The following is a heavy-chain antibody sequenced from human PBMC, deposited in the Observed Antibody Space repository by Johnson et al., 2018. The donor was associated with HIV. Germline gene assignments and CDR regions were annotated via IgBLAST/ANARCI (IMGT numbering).Heavy chain of an antibody. Sequence: QVQLVESGGGVVQPGRSLRLSCTASGFTFSSYGMHWVRQAPGKGLEWVAVIWYDGSNKYYADSVKGRLTISRDNSKNTLYLQMNSLRAEDTAVYYCAKDGAAAGTVGADAFDIWGQGTMVTVSS. CDR1: GFTFSSYG. J-gene: IGHJ3*02. CDR2: IWYDGSNK. D-gene: IGHD6-13*01. V-gene: IGHV3-33*06. CDR3: AKDGAAAGTVGADAFDI.